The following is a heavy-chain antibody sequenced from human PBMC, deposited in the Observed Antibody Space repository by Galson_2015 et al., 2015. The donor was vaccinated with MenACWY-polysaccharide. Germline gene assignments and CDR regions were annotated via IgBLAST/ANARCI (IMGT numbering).Heavy chain of an antibody. V-gene: IGHV3-48*02. Sequence: SLRLSCAASGFSIHTYTVIWVRQVPGKGLEWLSYINSGSTTIHYADSVKGRFTVSRDNVKNSAYLQLDSLRDGDTALYYCARDSDDNRPPDCYDIWGQGTMVTVSS. CDR1: GFSIHTYT. J-gene: IGHJ3*02. D-gene: IGHD3-22*01. CDR2: INSGSTTI. CDR3: ARDSDDNRPPDCYDI.